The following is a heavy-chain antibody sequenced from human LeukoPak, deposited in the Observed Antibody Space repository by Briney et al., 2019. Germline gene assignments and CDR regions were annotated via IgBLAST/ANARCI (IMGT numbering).Heavy chain of an antibody. D-gene: IGHD4-17*01. V-gene: IGHV1-2*02. CDR2: INPNSGGT. Sequence: ASVKVSCKASGYTFTGYYMHWVRQAPGQGLEWMGWINPNSGGTNYAQKFQGRVTMTRDTSISTAYMELSRLRSDDTAVYYCGSLALTTDAFDIWGQGTIVTASS. J-gene: IGHJ3*02. CDR3: GSLALTTDAFDI. CDR1: GYTFTGYY.